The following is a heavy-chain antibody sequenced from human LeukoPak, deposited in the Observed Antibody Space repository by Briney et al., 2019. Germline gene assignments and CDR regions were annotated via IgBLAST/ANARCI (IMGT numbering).Heavy chain of an antibody. J-gene: IGHJ4*02. Sequence: PGGSLRLSCAASGFTFSSYSMNWVRQAPGKGLEWVSSISSSSSYIYYADSVKGRFTISRDNAKNSLYLQMNSLRAEDAALYYCAKDIGAENSSGWYGYFDYWGQGTLVTVSS. V-gene: IGHV3-21*04. CDR1: GFTFSSYS. CDR3: AKDIGAENSSGWYGYFDY. CDR2: ISSSSSYI. D-gene: IGHD6-19*01.